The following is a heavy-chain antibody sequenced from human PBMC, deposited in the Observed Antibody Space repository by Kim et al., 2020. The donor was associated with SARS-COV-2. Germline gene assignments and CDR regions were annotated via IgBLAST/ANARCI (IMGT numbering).Heavy chain of an antibody. CDR1: GFTFSSYG. D-gene: IGHD2-2*01. CDR2: IWYDGSNK. V-gene: IGHV3-33*01. Sequence: GGSLRLSCAASGFTFSSYGMHWVRQAPGKGLEWVAVIWYDGSNKYYADSVKGRFTISRDNSKNTLYLQMNSLRAEDTAVYYCAREGGALGYCSSTSCYLDWGQGTLVTVSS. J-gene: IGHJ4*02. CDR3: AREGGALGYCSSTSCYLD.